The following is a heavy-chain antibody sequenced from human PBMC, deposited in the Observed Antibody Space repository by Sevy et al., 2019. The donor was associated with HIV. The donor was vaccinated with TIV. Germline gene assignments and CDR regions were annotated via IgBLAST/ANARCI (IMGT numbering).Heavy chain of an antibody. CDR3: ARGLAALPGYYYGMDV. Sequence: GGSLRLSCAASGFTFSSYGMHWVRQAPGKGLEWVAVILYDGSKKYYADSVKGRFTISRDNSKNTFYLQMSSLTSEDTAVYYCARGLAALPGYYYGMDVWGQGTAVTVS. CDR2: ILYDGSKK. J-gene: IGHJ6*02. V-gene: IGHV3-33*01. CDR1: GFTFSSYG. D-gene: IGHD6-6*01.